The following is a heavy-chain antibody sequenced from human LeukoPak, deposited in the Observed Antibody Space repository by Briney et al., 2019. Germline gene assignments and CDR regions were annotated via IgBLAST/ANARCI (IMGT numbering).Heavy chain of an antibody. CDR1: GFTFSSYA. V-gene: IGHV3-23*01. D-gene: IGHD6-19*01. J-gene: IGHJ4*02. CDR3: GKTTTGYSSGRYPGWPVDY. CDR2: IFGSGGSA. Sequence: GGSLRLSCAASGFTFSSYALHWVRQAPGKGLEWVSGIFGSGGSAHYADSVKGRFTISRDNSKNTVYLQMDSLRVEDTAVYYCGKTTTGYSSGRYPGWPVDYWGQGTLVTVSS.